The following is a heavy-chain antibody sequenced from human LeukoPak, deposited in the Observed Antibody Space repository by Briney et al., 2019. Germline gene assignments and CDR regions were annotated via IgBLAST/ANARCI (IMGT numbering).Heavy chain of an antibody. CDR3: ARFGVDYDMDV. J-gene: IGHJ6*02. D-gene: IGHD3-16*01. Sequence: SETLSLTCTVSGASVSSSTYYWGWIRQPPGKGLEWIGTFYYSGSTYYNPSLESRVTISVDTSKNQISLKVTSVTAADTAVYYCARFGVDYDMDVWGQGTTVTISS. CDR2: FYYSGST. V-gene: IGHV4-39*07. CDR1: GASVSSSTYY.